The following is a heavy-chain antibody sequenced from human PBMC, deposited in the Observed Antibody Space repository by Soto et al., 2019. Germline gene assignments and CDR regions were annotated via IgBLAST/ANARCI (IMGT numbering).Heavy chain of an antibody. V-gene: IGHV1-69*13. D-gene: IGHD4-17*01. CDR3: ARERRDGENFNGALDY. CDR2: IIPIFGTA. CDR1: GGTFSSYA. Sequence: SVKVSCKASGGTFSSYAISWVRQAPGQGLEWMGGIIPIFGTANYAQKFQGRVTITADESTSTAYMELSSLRSEDTAVYYCARERRDGENFNGALDYWGQGTLVTVSS. J-gene: IGHJ4*02.